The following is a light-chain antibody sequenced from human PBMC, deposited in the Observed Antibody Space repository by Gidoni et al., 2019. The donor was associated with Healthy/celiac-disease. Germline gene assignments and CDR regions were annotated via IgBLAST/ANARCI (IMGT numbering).Light chain of an antibody. Sequence: AIRITQSPSSLSASTGDRVTITCRASQGISSYLAWYQQKPGKAPKLLIYAASTLQSGVPSRFRGSGSGTDFTLTISCLQSEDFATYYCQQYYSYPHTFGQGTKVEIK. CDR2: AAS. J-gene: IGKJ1*01. V-gene: IGKV1-8*01. CDR1: QGISSY. CDR3: QQYYSYPHT.